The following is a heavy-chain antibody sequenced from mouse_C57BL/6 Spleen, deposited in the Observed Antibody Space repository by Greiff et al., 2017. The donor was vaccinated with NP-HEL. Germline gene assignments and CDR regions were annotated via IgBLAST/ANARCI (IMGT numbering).Heavy chain of an antibody. CDR3: ARYYGSSPWFAY. J-gene: IGHJ3*01. Sequence: QVQLQQPGAELVRPGSSVKLSCKASGYTFTSYWMDWVKQRPGQGLEWIGNIYPSDSETHYNQKFKDKATLTVDKSSSTAYMQLSSLTSEDSAVYYCARYYGSSPWFAYWGQGTLVTVSA. CDR1: GYTFTSYW. D-gene: IGHD1-1*01. CDR2: IYPSDSET. V-gene: IGHV1-61*01.